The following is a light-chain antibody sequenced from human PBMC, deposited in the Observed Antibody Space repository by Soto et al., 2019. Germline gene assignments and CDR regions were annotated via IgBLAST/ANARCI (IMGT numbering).Light chain of an antibody. Sequence: DIQMTQSPSTLSASVGDRVTITCRASQSITNWLAWYQQKPGKAPKLLVYDASSLESGVPSRFSGSGSGTEFTLTISSLQPDDFATYYCQQYNSYPRTFGGGTKVEIK. CDR1: QSITNW. J-gene: IGKJ4*01. CDR2: DAS. V-gene: IGKV1-5*01. CDR3: QQYNSYPRT.